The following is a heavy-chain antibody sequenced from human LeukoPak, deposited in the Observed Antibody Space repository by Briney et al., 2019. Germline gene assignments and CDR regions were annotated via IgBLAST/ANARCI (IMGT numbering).Heavy chain of an antibody. Sequence: GGSLRLSCAASGFTFSSYAMSWVRQAPGKGLEWVSAINGSGGSTYYADSVKGRFTISRDNSKNTLYLQMNSLRAEDTAVYYCAKAWMATKFGFVYWGQGTLVTVSS. CDR2: INGSGGST. CDR3: AKAWMATKFGFVY. J-gene: IGHJ4*02. D-gene: IGHD5-24*01. CDR1: GFTFSSYA. V-gene: IGHV3-23*01.